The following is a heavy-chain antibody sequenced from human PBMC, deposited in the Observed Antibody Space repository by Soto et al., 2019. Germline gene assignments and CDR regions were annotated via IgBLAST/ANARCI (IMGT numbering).Heavy chain of an antibody. Sequence: GGSLRLSCVASGFTFSSYGMHWVRQAPGKGLEWVAVISYDGSNKYYADSVKGRFTISRDNSQNTLYLQMNSLRPEDTAVYYCAKGTIAAAGLPYYFDCWGQGTLVTVSS. D-gene: IGHD6-13*01. V-gene: IGHV3-30*18. CDR3: AKGTIAAAGLPYYFDC. CDR1: GFTFSSYG. J-gene: IGHJ4*02. CDR2: ISYDGSNK.